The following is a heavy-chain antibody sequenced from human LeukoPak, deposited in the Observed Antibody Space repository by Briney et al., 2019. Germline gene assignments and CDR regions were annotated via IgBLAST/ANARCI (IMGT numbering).Heavy chain of an antibody. Sequence: ASVKVSCKASGYTFTSYDINWVRQATGQGLEWMGWMNPSSGNTGYAQKFQGRVTMTRNTSISTAYMELSSLRSEDTAVYYCARWSSSSIGGFDYWGQGTLVTVSS. V-gene: IGHV1-8*01. CDR3: ARWSSSSIGGFDY. CDR2: MNPSSGNT. D-gene: IGHD6-6*01. J-gene: IGHJ4*02. CDR1: GYTFTSYD.